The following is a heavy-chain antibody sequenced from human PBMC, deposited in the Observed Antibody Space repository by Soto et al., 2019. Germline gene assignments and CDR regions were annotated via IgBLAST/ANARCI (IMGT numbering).Heavy chain of an antibody. CDR1: GYTFTSYD. D-gene: IGHD4-17*01. CDR3: AMDYGDRPEYFKH. J-gene: IGHJ1*01. CDR2: ISPLKGRT. V-gene: IGHV1-18*04. Sequence: HVQLVQSGPDLKRPGASMKVSCKASGYTFTSYDISWVRQASGQGLEWMAWISPLKGRTQYSQKAQGRVTLSTDTSSNTAYMEMTTLSVDDTAVYYCAMDYGDRPEYFKHWGQGTLVTVS.